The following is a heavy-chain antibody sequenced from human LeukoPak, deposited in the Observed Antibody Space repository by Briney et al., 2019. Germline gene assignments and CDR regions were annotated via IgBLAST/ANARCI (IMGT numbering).Heavy chain of an antibody. D-gene: IGHD5-24*01. V-gene: IGHV3-23*01. CDR2: IASSGRNT. J-gene: IGHJ3*01. CDR1: GFNFNDAA. Sequence: GGSLRLSCAASGFNFNDAAMTWVRQAPGKGLEWVSLIASSGRNTYYTDSVRGRFTISRDNSKKTLSLQMNGLRVEDTAIYYCAKDIQLSAWGLGTMVTVSS. CDR3: AKDIQLSA.